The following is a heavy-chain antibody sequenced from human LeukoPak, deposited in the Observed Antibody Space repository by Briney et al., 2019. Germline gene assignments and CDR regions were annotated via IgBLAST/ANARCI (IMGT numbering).Heavy chain of an antibody. V-gene: IGHV4-38-2*01. Sequence: SETLSLTCAVSGYSISSGYYWGWIRQPPGKGLEWIGSIYHSGNTYYNPSLKSRVTISVDTSKNQFFLKVTSVTAADAAVYYCARPKYGDAAYYALWGRGALVTVSS. CDR2: IYHSGNT. J-gene: IGHJ2*01. CDR1: GYSISSGYY. CDR3: ARPKYGDAAYYAL. D-gene: IGHD4-17*01.